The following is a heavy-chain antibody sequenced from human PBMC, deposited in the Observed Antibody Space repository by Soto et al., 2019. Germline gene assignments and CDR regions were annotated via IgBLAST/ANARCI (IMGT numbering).Heavy chain of an antibody. V-gene: IGHV3-23*01. J-gene: IGHJ4*02. Sequence: PGGSLRLSWAAAELNFIDYGSSWISQAPGKGLEWVSGIRGSGGSTYYAGSVQGRFTISRDSSKNTVFLQMDSLRAEVTVIYYCAADDKPSSIGRTWGQGPLVTVS. CDR2: IRGSGGST. D-gene: IGHD1-7*01. CDR1: ELNFIDYG. CDR3: AADDKPSSIGRT.